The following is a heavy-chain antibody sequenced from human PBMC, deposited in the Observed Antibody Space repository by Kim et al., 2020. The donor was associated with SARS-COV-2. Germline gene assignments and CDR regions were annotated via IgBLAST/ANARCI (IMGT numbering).Heavy chain of an antibody. CDR3: ARGQLVPLGYYYGMDV. J-gene: IGHJ6*02. D-gene: IGHD6-6*01. V-gene: IGHV6-1*01. Sequence: SVKSRITINPDTSKNQFSLQLNSVTPEDTAVYYCARGQLVPLGYYYGMDVWGQGTTVTVSS.